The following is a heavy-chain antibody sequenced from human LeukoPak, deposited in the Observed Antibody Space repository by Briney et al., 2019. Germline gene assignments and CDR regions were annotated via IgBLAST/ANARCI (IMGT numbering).Heavy chain of an antibody. Sequence: GGSLRLSCAASGFTFSSYSMNWVRQAPGKGLEWVSYISSSGTTIYYADSVKGRFTISRDNAKNSLYLQMNSLKDEDTAVYYCARVWGLAVAGGEIEYWGQGTLVTVSS. V-gene: IGHV3-48*02. D-gene: IGHD6-13*01. J-gene: IGHJ4*02. CDR2: ISSSGTTI. CDR1: GFTFSSYS. CDR3: ARVWGLAVAGGEIEY.